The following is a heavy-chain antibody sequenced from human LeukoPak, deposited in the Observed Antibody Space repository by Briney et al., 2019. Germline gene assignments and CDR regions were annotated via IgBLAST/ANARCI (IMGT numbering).Heavy chain of an antibody. V-gene: IGHV3-74*01. J-gene: IGHJ1*01. CDR1: GFTFSSYL. CDR3: ARAPSEIGGYYPEYFRH. CDR2: IKSDGST. D-gene: IGHD3-22*01. Sequence: GGSLRLSCAASGFTFSSYLMHWVRQAPGKGLVWVSRIKSDGSTRYADSVKGRLTVSRDNAKNTVSLQMNSLRAEDTGVYYCARAPSEIGGYYPEYFRHWGQGTLVIVSS.